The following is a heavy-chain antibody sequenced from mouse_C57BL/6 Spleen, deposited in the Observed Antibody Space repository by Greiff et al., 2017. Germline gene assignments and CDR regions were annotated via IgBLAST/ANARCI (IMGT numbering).Heavy chain of an antibody. CDR1: GYTFTSYW. CDR2: IHPNSGST. V-gene: IGHV1-64*01. D-gene: IGHD1-1*01. J-gene: IGHJ2*01. Sequence: QVQLKQSGAELVKPGASVKLSCKASGYTFTSYWMHWVKQRPGQGLEWIGMIHPNSGSTNDNEKFKSKATLTVDKSSSTAYMQLSSLTSEDSAVYYCARSEYYGSIRDFDYWGQGTTLTVSS. CDR3: ARSEYYGSIRDFDY.